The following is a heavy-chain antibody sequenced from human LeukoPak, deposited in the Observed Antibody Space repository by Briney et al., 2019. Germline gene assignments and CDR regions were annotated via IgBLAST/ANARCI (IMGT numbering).Heavy chain of an antibody. V-gene: IGHV3-30*18. CDR1: GFTFSSYG. J-gene: IGHJ6*01. D-gene: IGHD3-16*01. Sequence: GGSLRLSCAASGFTFSSYGMHWVRQAPGKGLEWVAVISYDGSNKYYADSVKGRFTISRDNSKNTLYPQMNSLRAEETACYYCAKGGLTPFLHFFGMGGWGQGATVTVSS. CDR3: AKGGLTPFLHFFGMGG. CDR2: ISYDGSNK.